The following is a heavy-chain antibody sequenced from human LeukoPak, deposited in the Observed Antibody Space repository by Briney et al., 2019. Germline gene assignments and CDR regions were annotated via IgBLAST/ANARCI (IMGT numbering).Heavy chain of an antibody. J-gene: IGHJ6*03. CDR1: GGSISSYY. CDR3: ARKSGSSIAARPDYYYMDV. D-gene: IGHD6-6*01. V-gene: IGHV4-59*12. CDR2: IYYSGST. Sequence: SETLSLTCTVSGGSISSYYWSWIRQPPGKGLEWIGYIYYSGSTNYNPSLKSRVTISVDTSKNQFSLKLSSVTAADTAVYYCARKSGSSIAARPDYYYMDVWGKGTTVTVSS.